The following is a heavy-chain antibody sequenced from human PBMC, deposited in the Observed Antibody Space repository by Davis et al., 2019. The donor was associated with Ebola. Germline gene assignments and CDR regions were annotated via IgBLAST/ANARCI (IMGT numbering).Heavy chain of an antibody. V-gene: IGHV3-15*07. CDR2: IRGKTNGGII. Sequence: PGGSLRLSCAASGFSFNEAWTWTNWVRQAPGKGLEWVGRIRGKTNGGIIDYAAFVEGRFIIPRDDSKNTLFLQINSLRTEDTAVYYCSTDPARGYWGQGTLVNVSS. CDR3: STDPARGY. CDR1: GFSFNEAW. J-gene: IGHJ4*02.